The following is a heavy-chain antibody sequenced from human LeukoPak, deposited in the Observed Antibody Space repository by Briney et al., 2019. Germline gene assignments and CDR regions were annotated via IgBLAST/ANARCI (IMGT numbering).Heavy chain of an antibody. J-gene: IGHJ4*02. V-gene: IGHV4-59*11. Sequence: SETLSLTCTVSGGSISSHYWSWIRQPPGKGLEWIGNIYYSGTINYNPSLKSRVTMSIDTSKNRFSLKLSSVTAADTAVYYCARDTAISFWGQGILVTVSS. D-gene: IGHD5-18*01. CDR1: GGSISSHY. CDR3: ARDTAISF. CDR2: IYYSGTI.